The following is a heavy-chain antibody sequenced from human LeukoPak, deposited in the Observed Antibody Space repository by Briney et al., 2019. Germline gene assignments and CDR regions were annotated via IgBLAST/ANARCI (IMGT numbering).Heavy chain of an antibody. D-gene: IGHD3-3*01. V-gene: IGHV1-18*01. J-gene: IGHJ6*02. CDR3: ATCDFWSGYSTDYYYGMDV. Sequence: ASVKVSCTASGYTFTSYGISWVRQAPGQGLEWMGWISAYNGNTNYAQKLQGRVTMTTDTSTSTAYMELRSLRSDDTAVYYCATCDFWSGYSTDYYYGMDVWGQGTTVTVSS. CDR1: GYTFTSYG. CDR2: ISAYNGNT.